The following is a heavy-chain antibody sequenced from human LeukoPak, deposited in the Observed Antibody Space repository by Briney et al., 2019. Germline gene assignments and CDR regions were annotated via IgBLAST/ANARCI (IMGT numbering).Heavy chain of an antibody. Sequence: SVKVSCKASGGTFSSYAISWVRQAPGQGLEWMGGIIPIFGTANYAQKFQGRVTITTDESTSTAYMELSSLRSEDTAVYYCASALYQLPPYYYYYYMDVWGKGTTVTVSS. V-gene: IGHV1-69*05. CDR2: IIPIFGTA. CDR1: GGTFSSYA. D-gene: IGHD2-2*01. J-gene: IGHJ6*03. CDR3: ASALYQLPPYYYYYYMDV.